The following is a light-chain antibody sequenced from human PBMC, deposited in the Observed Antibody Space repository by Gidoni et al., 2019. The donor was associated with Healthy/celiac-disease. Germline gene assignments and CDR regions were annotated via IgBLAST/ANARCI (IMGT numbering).Light chain of an antibody. Sequence: DIVLTQSPGTLSLSPGERATLSCRASQSVSSSYLAWYQQKPGQAPRLLIYGASSRATGIPDRFSGSGCGTDFTLTISRLEPEDFAVYYCQQYGSSPLTFGGGTKVEIK. CDR2: GAS. CDR1: QSVSSSY. CDR3: QQYGSSPLT. V-gene: IGKV3-20*01. J-gene: IGKJ4*01.